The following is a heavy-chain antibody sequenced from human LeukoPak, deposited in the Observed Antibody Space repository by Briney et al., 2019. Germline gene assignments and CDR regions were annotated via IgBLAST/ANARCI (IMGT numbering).Heavy chain of an antibody. Sequence: GGSLRLSCAASGFTVSSNYMSWVRQAPGKGLEWVSVIYSGGSTYYADSVKGRFTISRDNSKNTLYLQMNSLRAEDPAVYYCAAXXXXXXXXYFDYWGQGTLVTVSS. CDR1: GFTVSSNY. CDR2: IYSGGST. J-gene: IGHJ4*02. CDR3: AAXXXXXXXXYFDY. V-gene: IGHV3-53*01.